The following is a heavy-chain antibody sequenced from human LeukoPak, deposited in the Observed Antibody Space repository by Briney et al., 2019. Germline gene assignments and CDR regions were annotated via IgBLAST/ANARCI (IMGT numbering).Heavy chain of an antibody. V-gene: IGHV1-69*01. D-gene: IGHD3-22*01. Sequence: SVKVSCKASGGTFSSYAISWVRQAPGQGLEWMGGIIPIFGTANYAQKFQGRVTITADESTSTAYMELSSLRSDDTAVYYCARTEGTYYYASSGYYGYFDYWGQGTQVTVSS. CDR3: ARTEGTYYYASSGYYGYFDY. J-gene: IGHJ4*02. CDR1: GGTFSSYA. CDR2: IIPIFGTA.